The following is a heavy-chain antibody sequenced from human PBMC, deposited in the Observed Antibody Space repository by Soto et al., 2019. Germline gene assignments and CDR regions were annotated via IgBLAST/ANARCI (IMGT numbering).Heavy chain of an antibody. Sequence: KTSETLSLTCTVSGGSISSYYWSWIRQPPGKGLEWIGYIYYSGSTNYNPSLKSRVTISVDTPKNQFSLKLSSVTAADTAVYYCARSWGYSSGWYVFDYWGQGTLVTVSS. V-gene: IGHV4-59*01. CDR2: IYYSGST. CDR3: ARSWGYSSGWYVFDY. J-gene: IGHJ4*02. CDR1: GGSISSYY. D-gene: IGHD6-19*01.